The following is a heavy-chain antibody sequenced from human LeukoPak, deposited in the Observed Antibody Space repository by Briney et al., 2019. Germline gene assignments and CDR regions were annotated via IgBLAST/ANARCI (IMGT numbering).Heavy chain of an antibody. CDR1: GYTFTGYY. CDR2: INPNSGGT. D-gene: IGHD2-2*01. V-gene: IGHV1-2*02. CDR3: ARDAGYCSSTSCYSAAISYYFDY. J-gene: IGHJ4*02. Sequence: ASVKVSCKASGYTFTGYYMHWVRQAPGQGLEWMRWINPNSGGTNYAQKFQGRATMTRDTSISTAYMELSRLRSDDTAVYYCARDAGYCSSTSCYSAAISYYFDYWGQGTLVTVSS.